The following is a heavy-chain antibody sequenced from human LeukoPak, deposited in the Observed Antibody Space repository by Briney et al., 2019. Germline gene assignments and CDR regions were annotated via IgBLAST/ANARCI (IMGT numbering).Heavy chain of an antibody. CDR1: GGTFIIYT. J-gene: IGHJ4*02. D-gene: IGHD6-19*01. Sequence: SVTVSCKASGGTFIIYTISWVRQAPGQGLEWMGRIIPILGIANYAQKFQGRVTITADKSTSTAYMELSSLRSEDTAVYYCARGSIAVAGTGFYDYWGQGTLVTVSS. CDR3: ARGSIAVAGTGFYDY. CDR2: IIPILGIA. V-gene: IGHV1-69*10.